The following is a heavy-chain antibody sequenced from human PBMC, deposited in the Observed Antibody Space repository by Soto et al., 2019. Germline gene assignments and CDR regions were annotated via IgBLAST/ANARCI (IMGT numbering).Heavy chain of an antibody. Sequence: ASVKVSCKASGYTFTSYYMHWVRQAPGQGLEWMGIINPSGGSTSYAQKFQGRVTMTRDTSTSTVYMELSSLRSEDTAVYYCARAGQGGGSEGYYYYMDVWGKGTTVTVSS. CDR3: ARAGQGGGSEGYYYYMDV. V-gene: IGHV1-46*03. CDR2: INPSGGST. J-gene: IGHJ6*03. CDR1: GYTFTSYY. D-gene: IGHD3-10*01.